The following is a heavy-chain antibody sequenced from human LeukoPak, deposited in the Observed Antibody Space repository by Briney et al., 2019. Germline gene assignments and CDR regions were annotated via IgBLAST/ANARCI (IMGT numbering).Heavy chain of an antibody. CDR3: AKGDVDSPMNFYH. J-gene: IGHJ4*02. CDR2: INWDGGSR. V-gene: IGHV3-43*01. D-gene: IGHD5-18*01. Sequence: PGGSLRLSCAASGLRFDGYTMHWVRQAPGKGLEWVSLINWDGGSRYYAASVKGRLTVSSDNSKNSLYLQMNSLRTEDTALYYCAKGDVDSPMNFYHWGQGTLVTVSS. CDR1: GLRFDGYT.